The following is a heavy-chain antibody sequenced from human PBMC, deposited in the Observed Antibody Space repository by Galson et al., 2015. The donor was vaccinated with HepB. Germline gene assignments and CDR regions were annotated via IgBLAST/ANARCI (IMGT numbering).Heavy chain of an antibody. J-gene: IGHJ6*02. CDR2: ISGSGTTT. Sequence: SLRLSCAASGFTFSSYAMTWVRQAPAKGLEWVSTISGSGTTTYYADSVKGRFTMSRDNSKNSVYLQMNSLRAEDTALYYCAKGWDAAAGTNGMDVWGQGTTVTVFS. V-gene: IGHV3-23*01. CDR3: AKGWDAAAGTNGMDV. CDR1: GFTFSSYA. D-gene: IGHD6-13*01.